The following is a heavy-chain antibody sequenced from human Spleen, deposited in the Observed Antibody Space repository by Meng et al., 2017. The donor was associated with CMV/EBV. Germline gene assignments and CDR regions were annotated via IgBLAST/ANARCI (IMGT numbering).Heavy chain of an antibody. D-gene: IGHD3-9*01. CDR2: ISHSGNT. J-gene: IGHJ4*02. CDR1: GASISSGHFS. CDR3: ASYDVLTGFTPY. Sequence: VSGASISSGHFSWSWIRQPPGKGLEWIGYISHSGNTYYNPSLESRVTMSLDTSKTQFSLKLSSVTAADTAVYYCASYDVLTGFTPYWGQGTLVTVSS. V-gene: IGHV4-30-4*08.